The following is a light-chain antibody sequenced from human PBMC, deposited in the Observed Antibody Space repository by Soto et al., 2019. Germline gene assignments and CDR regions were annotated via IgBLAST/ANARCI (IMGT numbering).Light chain of an antibody. CDR2: AAS. CDR1: QSISSY. CDR3: QQSYSTPYT. V-gene: IGKV1-39*01. J-gene: IGKJ2*01. Sequence: DTQVTQSPSSLSAYVGDRVTITCRASQSISSYLNWYQQKPGKAPRLVIYAASNLQSGIPSRFSGSGSGTDFTLTISSLQPEDFATYYCQQSYSTPYTFGQGTKLEIK.